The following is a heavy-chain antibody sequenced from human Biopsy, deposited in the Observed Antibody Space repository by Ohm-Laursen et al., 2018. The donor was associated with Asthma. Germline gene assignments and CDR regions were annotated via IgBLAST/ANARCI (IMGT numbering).Heavy chain of an antibody. Sequence: SVKVSCKAPGGTFSNFAISWVRQAPGQGLEWLGGIMTVFGTTNYAQKFQGRVTITADESTSTAYMEVTSLRSEDTAIYYCARCQVGYSSGWSLLLKKIYYTGMDVWGQGTAVTVSS. J-gene: IGHJ6*02. V-gene: IGHV1-69*13. CDR3: ARCQVGYSSGWSLLLKKIYYTGMDV. D-gene: IGHD6-19*01. CDR2: IMTVFGTT. CDR1: GGTFSNFA.